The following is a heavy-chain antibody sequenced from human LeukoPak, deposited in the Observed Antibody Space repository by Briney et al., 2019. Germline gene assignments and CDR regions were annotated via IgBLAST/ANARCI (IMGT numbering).Heavy chain of an antibody. D-gene: IGHD5-24*01. Sequence: ASVKVSCKASGYTFTSYYMHWVRQAPGQGLEWMGIINPSGGSTSYAQKFQGRVTMTRDTSTSTLYMELGSLRSEDTAFYYCATDHSMADTAWWFDPWGQGTLVTVSS. V-gene: IGHV1-46*01. CDR3: ATDHSMADTAWWFDP. CDR1: GYTFTSYY. CDR2: INPSGGST. J-gene: IGHJ5*02.